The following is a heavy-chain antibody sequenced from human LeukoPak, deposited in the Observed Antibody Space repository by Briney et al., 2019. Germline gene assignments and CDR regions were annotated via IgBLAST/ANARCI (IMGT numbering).Heavy chain of an antibody. J-gene: IGHJ4*02. D-gene: IGHD6-6*01. CDR3: VRDPSARFYFDY. V-gene: IGHV3-33*01. CDR2: IWYDGGNI. CDR1: GFTFSSYG. Sequence: GGSLRLSCAASGFTFSSYGMHWVRQAPGKGLEWVAVIWYDGGNIFYAPSVRGRFTISRDNSRGTLSLQMNSLKVEDTALYYCVRDPSARFYFDYWGQGTLVTVSS.